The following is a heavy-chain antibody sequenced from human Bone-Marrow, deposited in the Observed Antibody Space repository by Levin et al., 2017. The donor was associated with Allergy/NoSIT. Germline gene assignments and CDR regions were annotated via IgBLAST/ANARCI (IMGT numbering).Heavy chain of an antibody. CDR1: GFTFDDYA. CDR2: ISWDSVNI. V-gene: IGHV3-9*01. Sequence: GGSLRLSCAASGFTFDDYAMHWVRQAPGKGLEWVSSISWDSVNIGYAGSVKGRFTISRDNAKNSLYLQMNSLRAEDTALYYCEKEKYYGSGSFFYYLCMDVWGRGTTVTVSS. D-gene: IGHD3-10*01. CDR3: EKEKYYGSGSFFYYLCMDV. J-gene: IGHJ6*02.